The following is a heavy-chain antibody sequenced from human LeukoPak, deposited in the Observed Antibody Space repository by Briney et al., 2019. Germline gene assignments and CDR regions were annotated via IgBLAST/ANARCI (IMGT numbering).Heavy chain of an antibody. J-gene: IGHJ3*02. Sequence: GGSLRLSCAASGFTFNNYAMSWVRQAPGKGLEWVSGISGSGGYTHYADSVKGRFIVSRDNSKNTLYLQMNSLRAEDTAVYYCARGYVVRGLGETFDIWGQGTMVTVSS. V-gene: IGHV3-23*01. CDR1: GFTFNNYA. CDR2: ISGSGGYT. CDR3: ARGYVVRGLGETFDI. D-gene: IGHD3-16*01.